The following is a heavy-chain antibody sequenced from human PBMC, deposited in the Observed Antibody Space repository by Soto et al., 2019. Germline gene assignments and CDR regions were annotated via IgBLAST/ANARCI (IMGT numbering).Heavy chain of an antibody. CDR2: IYYTGIT. D-gene: IGHD6-19*01. V-gene: IGHV4-39*01. CDR1: GGSISSSSFY. J-gene: IGHJ3*01. CDR3: ARPPRGHWLIVSAFDF. Sequence: QLQLQESGPGLVKPSETLSLTCTVSGGSISSSSFYWGWIRQPPGKGLEWIGNIYYTGITNYNPSLKSRIPISLDTSKYQFSLQLSSVTAADTAVYYCARPPRGHWLIVSAFDFWGQGTMVTVSS.